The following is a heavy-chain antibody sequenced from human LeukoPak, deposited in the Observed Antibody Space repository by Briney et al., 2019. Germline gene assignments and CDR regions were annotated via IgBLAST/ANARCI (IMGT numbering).Heavy chain of an antibody. CDR2: IIPIFGTA. D-gene: IGHD2-2*01. CDR1: GGTFSSYA. V-gene: IGHV1-69*01. J-gene: IGHJ5*02. Sequence: ASVKVSCKASGGTFSSYAISWVRQTPGQGLEWMGGIIPIFGTANYAQKFQGRVTITADESTSTAYMELSSLRSEDTAVYYCARTLYCSSTSCGNWFDPWGQGTLVTVSS. CDR3: ARTLYCSSTSCGNWFDP.